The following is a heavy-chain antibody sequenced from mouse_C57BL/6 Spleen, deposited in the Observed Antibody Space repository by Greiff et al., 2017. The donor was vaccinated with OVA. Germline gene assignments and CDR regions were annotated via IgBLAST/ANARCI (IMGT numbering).Heavy chain of an antibody. D-gene: IGHD2-4*01. J-gene: IGHJ3*01. V-gene: IGHV3-6*01. CDR3: AREGVYDYDGFAY. CDR1: GYSITSGYY. Sequence: VQLKESGPGLVKPSQSLSLTCSVTGYSITSGYYWNWIRQFPGNKLEWMGYISYDGSNNYNPSLKNRISITRDTSKNQFFLKLNSVTTEDTATYYCAREGVYDYDGFAYWGQGTLVTVSA. CDR2: ISYDGSN.